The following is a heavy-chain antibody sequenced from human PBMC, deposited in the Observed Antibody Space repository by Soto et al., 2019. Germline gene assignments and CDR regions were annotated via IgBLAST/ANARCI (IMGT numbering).Heavy chain of an antibody. CDR3: AKVRSDFAWLSELDYFDY. D-gene: IGHD3-9*01. J-gene: IGHJ4*02. V-gene: IGHV3-23*01. Sequence: EVQLLDSGGGLVQPGGSLRLSCAASGFAFDINGMTWVRQVPGKGLEWVSAISAGGGTTYYADPVKGRFTISRDNSKNMLYLQMNSLRAEDTAVYYCAKVRSDFAWLSELDYFDYWGQGTPVTVSS. CDR1: GFAFDING. CDR2: ISAGGGTT.